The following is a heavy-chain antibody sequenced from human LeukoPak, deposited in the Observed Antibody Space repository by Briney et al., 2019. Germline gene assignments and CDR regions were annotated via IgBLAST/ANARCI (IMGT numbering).Heavy chain of an antibody. D-gene: IGHD3-9*01. V-gene: IGHV3-33*06. J-gene: IGHJ4*02. CDR2: IWYDGSNK. CDR3: AKRGVTGYKEGFDY. CDR1: GFTFSSYG. Sequence: QPGRSLRLSCAASGFTFSSYGMHWVRQAPGKGLEWVAVIWYDGSNKYYADSVKGRFTISRDNSKNTLYLQMNSLRAEDTAVYYCAKRGVTGYKEGFDYWGQGTLVTVSS.